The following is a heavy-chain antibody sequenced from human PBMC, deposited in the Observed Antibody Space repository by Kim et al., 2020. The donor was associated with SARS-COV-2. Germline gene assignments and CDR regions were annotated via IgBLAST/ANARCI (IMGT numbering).Heavy chain of an antibody. V-gene: IGHV1-2*05. CDR2: INPNSGAT. D-gene: IGHD3-22*01. J-gene: IGHJ4*02. Sequence: ASVKVSCKASGYSFTGYYMHWVRQAPGQGLEWMGRINPNSGATTYARNFRGRVTMTRDTSISTSYMELSSLRSDDTDVYYCARGFYDSSGYHDTLDFWGQGTLVTVSP. CDR1: GYSFTGYY. CDR3: ARGFYDSSGYHDTLDF.